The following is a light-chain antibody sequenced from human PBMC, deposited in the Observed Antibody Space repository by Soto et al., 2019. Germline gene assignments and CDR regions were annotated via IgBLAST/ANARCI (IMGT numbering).Light chain of an antibody. CDR1: SGDGGDYDY. Sequence: QSALTQPRSVSGSPGQSVTISCTGTSGDGGDYDYVSWYQQHPGKAPKLLVYDVSRRPSGVPERFSGSKSGNTASLTVSGLQAEDEAHYYCSSYRGSNNFVFGSGTKVTVL. CDR2: DVS. CDR3: SSYRGSNNFV. V-gene: IGLV2-11*01. J-gene: IGLJ1*01.